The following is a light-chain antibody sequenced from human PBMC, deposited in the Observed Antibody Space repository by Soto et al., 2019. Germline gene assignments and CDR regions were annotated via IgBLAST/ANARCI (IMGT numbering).Light chain of an antibody. Sequence: QAVVTQEPSLTVSPGGTVTLTCGSSTGAVTSGHYPYWFQQKAGQAPRTLIYETSNRHSWTPVRFSGSLLGGKAALTLSGAQPEDEAEYFCLLFYNFGGSRVFGGGTKLTVL. CDR3: LLFYNFGGSRV. J-gene: IGLJ2*01. V-gene: IGLV7-46*01. CDR1: TGAVTSGHY. CDR2: ETS.